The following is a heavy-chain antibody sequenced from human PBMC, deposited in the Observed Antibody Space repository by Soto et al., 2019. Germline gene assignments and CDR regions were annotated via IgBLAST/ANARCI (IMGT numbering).Heavy chain of an antibody. CDR1: GFTFNDFF. J-gene: IGHJ5*02. CDR3: ARNTFNWFDP. Sequence: LRLSCAASGFTFNDFFMTWIRQAPGRGPEWVASTSNSGNSVYYADSVKGRFTVSRDNAQNTLTLQMTDLRVDDTAVYYCARNTFNWFDPWGQGTLVTVSS. V-gene: IGHV3-11*01. CDR2: TSNSGNSV.